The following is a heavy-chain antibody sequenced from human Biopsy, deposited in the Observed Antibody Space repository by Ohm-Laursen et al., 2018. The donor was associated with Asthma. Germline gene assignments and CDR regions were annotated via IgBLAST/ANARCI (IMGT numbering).Heavy chain of an antibody. CDR3: ARDFYDSSGYLHFDY. D-gene: IGHD3-22*01. J-gene: IGHJ4*02. CDR1: GFTFSSYG. CDR2: IWYDGSNK. V-gene: IGHV3-33*01. Sequence: SLRLSCAASGFTFSSYGMHWVRQAPGKGLEWVTVIWYDGSNKYYADSVKGRFTISRDNSKNTLYLQMNSLRAEDTAVYYCARDFYDSSGYLHFDYWGQGTLVTVSS.